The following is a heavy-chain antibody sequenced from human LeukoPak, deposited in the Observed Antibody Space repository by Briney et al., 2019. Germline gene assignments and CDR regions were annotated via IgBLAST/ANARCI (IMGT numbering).Heavy chain of an antibody. Sequence: SVKVSCKASGYIFTDYYMHWVRQAPGQGLEWMGGIIPIFGTANYAQKFQGRVTITADKSTSTAYMELSSLRSEDTAVYYCARDRSSGYSNYFDYWGQGTLVTVSS. V-gene: IGHV1-69*06. CDR2: IIPIFGTA. CDR3: ARDRSSGYSNYFDY. CDR1: GYIFTDYY. D-gene: IGHD6-19*01. J-gene: IGHJ4*02.